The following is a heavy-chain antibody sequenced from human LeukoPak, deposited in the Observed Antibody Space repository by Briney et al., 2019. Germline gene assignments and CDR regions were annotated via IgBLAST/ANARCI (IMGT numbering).Heavy chain of an antibody. CDR1: GFTFSSYW. CDR2: MNQDGSQK. Sequence: PGGSLRLSCAASGFTFSSYWMSWVRQAPGEGLEWVANMNQDGSQKYYVDSVKGRFTISRDNAKNSLYLQMNSLRAEDTAVYYCARGLYCSGGSCYSDFDYWGQGTLVTVSS. V-gene: IGHV3-7*01. CDR3: ARGLYCSGGSCYSDFDY. D-gene: IGHD2-15*01. J-gene: IGHJ4*02.